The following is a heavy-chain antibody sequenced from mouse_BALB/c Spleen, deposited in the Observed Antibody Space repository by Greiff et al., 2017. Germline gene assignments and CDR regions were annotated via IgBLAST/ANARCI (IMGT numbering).Heavy chain of an antibody. V-gene: IGHV3-2*02. D-gene: IGHD1-1*01. CDR1: GYSITSDYA. J-gene: IGHJ1*01. CDR3: ARSTTVVAPYWYFDV. CDR2: ISYSGST. Sequence: EVKLVESGPGLVKPSQSLSLTCTVTGYSITSDYAWNWIRQFPGNKLEWMGYISYSGSTSYNPSLKSRISITRDTSKNQFFLQLNSVTTEDTATYYCARSTTVVAPYWYFDVWGAGTTVTVSS.